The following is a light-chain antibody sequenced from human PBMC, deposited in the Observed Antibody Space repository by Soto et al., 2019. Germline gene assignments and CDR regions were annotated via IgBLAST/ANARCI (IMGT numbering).Light chain of an antibody. J-gene: IGKJ1*01. CDR3: HQYNNWLQT. V-gene: IGKV3-15*01. CDR1: QSVSGD. CDR2: GAS. Sequence: EVVMTQSPATLSVAPGDRVTLSCRASQSVSGDLAWYQQKPGQAPRLLIYGASTRATGGPDRFSGSGSGTEVTLTIRGLQSEDFAVYYCHQYNNWLQTLGQGTKVVIK.